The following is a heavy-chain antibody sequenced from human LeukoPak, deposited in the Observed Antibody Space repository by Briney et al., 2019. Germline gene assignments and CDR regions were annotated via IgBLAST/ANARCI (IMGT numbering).Heavy chain of an antibody. Sequence: GGSLRPSCAAPGFTFDDYGMGWVRQAPGKGLGWVSGINWNGGSTVYADSVKGRFTISRDNAKNSLYLQMNSLRAEDTALYYCARERGIAAAGTFSDYWGQGTLVTVSS. CDR3: ARERGIAAAGTFSDY. CDR1: GFTFDDYG. D-gene: IGHD6-13*01. J-gene: IGHJ4*02. V-gene: IGHV3-20*04. CDR2: INWNGGST.